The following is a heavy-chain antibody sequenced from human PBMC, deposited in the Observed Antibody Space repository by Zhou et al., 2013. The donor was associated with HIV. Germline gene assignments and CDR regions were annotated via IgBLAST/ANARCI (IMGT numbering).Heavy chain of an antibody. CDR1: GYTFNRYG. J-gene: IGHJ4*03. D-gene: IGHD2-21*02. CDR3: ATHPPGTAPTY. CDR2: ISAYNGDT. Sequence: QVQLVQSGAEVKRPGASVKVSCKASGYTFNRYGISWVRQAPGQGLEWMGWISAYNGDTKYAQKLQGRVTMTTDTSTSTAYMELSNLRSEDTAMYYCATHPPGTAPTYWGRGNDRSPSP. V-gene: IGHV1-18*01.